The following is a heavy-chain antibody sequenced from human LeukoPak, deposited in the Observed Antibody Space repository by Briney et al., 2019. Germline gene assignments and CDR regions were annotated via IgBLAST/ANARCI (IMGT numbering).Heavy chain of an antibody. J-gene: IGHJ4*02. D-gene: IGHD3-22*01. CDR1: GYTFTSYG. CDR2: ISAYNGNT. CDR3: ARLYYDSSGYSNYFDY. V-gene: IGHV1-18*01. Sequence: ASVTVSCKASGYTFTSYGISWVRQAPGHGLEWMGWISAYNGNTNYAQKLQGRVTMTTDTSTSTAYMELRSLRSDDTAVYYCARLYYDSSGYSNYFDYWGQGTLVTVSS.